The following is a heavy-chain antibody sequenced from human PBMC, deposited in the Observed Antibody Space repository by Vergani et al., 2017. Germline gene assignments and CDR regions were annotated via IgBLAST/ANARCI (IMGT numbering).Heavy chain of an antibody. CDR1: GGTFSSYA. Sequence: QVQLVQSGAEVKKPGSSVKVSCKASGGTFSSYAISWVRQAPGQGLEWMGRIIPILGIANYAQKFQGRVTITADKSTSTAYMELSSLRSEDTAVYYCARGVVVTPPDWYFDLWGRGTLVTVSS. CDR3: ARGVVVTPPDWYFDL. CDR2: IIPILGIA. J-gene: IGHJ2*01. D-gene: IGHD4-23*01. V-gene: IGHV1-69*04.